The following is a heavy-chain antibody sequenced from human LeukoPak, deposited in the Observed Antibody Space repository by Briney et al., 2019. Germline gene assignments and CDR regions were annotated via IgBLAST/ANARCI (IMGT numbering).Heavy chain of an antibody. Sequence: TSETLSLTCAVYGGSFSGYYWSWIRQPPGKGLEWIGEINHSGSTNYNPSLKSQVTMSVDTSKNQFSLKLSSVTAADTAVYYCARGTVTGWFDPWGQGTLVTVSS. J-gene: IGHJ5*02. CDR3: ARGTVTGWFDP. V-gene: IGHV4-34*01. D-gene: IGHD4-17*01. CDR2: INHSGST. CDR1: GGSFSGYY.